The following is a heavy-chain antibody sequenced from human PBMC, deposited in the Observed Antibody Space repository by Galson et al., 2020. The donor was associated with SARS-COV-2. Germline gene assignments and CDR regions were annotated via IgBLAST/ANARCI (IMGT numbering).Heavy chain of an antibody. V-gene: IGHV2-5*02. CDR2: IYWDDDK. CDR3: ARSVGYYDSSGYLGGDAFDI. J-gene: IGHJ3*02. D-gene: IGHD3-22*01. CDR1: GFSLSTSGVG. Sequence: PTLVKPTQTLTLTCTFSGFSLSTSGVGVGWIRQPPGKALEWLALIYWDDDKRYSPSLKSRLTITKDTSKNQVVLTMTNMDPVDTATYYCARSVGYYDSSGYLGGDAFDIWGQGTMVTVSS.